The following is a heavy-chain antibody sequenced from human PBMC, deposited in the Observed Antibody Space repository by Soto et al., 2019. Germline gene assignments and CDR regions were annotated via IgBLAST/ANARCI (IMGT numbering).Heavy chain of an antibody. Sequence: ASVKVSCKASGYIFSSHCIYWVRQAPGQGRQWTGIINPGGGRKAYAQKFQGRVTLTRDMSTSTVYMELTSLTYDDTAVYYCARDVSGPGASYVMDVWGQGTTVTVCS. D-gene: IGHD2-2*01. V-gene: IGHV1-46*01. J-gene: IGHJ6*02. CDR1: GYIFSSHC. CDR2: INPGGGRK. CDR3: ARDVSGPGASYVMDV.